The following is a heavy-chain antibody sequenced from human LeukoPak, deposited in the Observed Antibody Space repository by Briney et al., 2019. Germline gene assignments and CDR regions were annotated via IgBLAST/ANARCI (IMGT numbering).Heavy chain of an antibody. Sequence: PGGSLRLSCAASGFTFSSYAMSWVRQAPGEGLEWVSAISGSGGSTYYADSVKGRFTISRDNSKNTLYLQMNSLRAEDTAVYYCAKDFVLRYFDWLGYYFDYWGQGTLVTVSS. CDR1: GFTFSSYA. D-gene: IGHD3-9*01. V-gene: IGHV3-23*01. CDR3: AKDFVLRYFDWLGYYFDY. CDR2: ISGSGGST. J-gene: IGHJ4*02.